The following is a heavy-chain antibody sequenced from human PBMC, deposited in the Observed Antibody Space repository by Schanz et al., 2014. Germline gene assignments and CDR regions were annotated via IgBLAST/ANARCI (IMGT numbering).Heavy chain of an antibody. Sequence: QVQVVQSGAEVKRPGASVKVSCKASGYMFTGYYMHWVRQAPGQGLEWMGCINPNNGGTKYAQKFQGRVTMTRDTSITTAYMELRSLRSDDTAVYYCARDRRLQRQSGWDYWGQGTLVTVSS. D-gene: IGHD3-10*01. J-gene: IGHJ4*02. V-gene: IGHV1-2*02. CDR2: INPNNGGT. CDR1: GYMFTGYY. CDR3: ARDRRLQRQSGWDY.